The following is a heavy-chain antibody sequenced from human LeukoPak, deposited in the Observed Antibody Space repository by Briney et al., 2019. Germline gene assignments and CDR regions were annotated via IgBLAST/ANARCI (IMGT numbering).Heavy chain of an antibody. D-gene: IGHD5-24*01. CDR1: GFTFSDYS. CDR3: TRDYKYAFDN. CDR2: IGIDSGNT. J-gene: IGHJ4*02. Sequence: GGSLRLSCAASGFTFSDYSMNWVRQAPGKGLEWISYIGIDSGNTNYADSVKGRFTISGDKAKNSLYLQMNSLRVEDTAVYYCTRDYKYAFDNWGQGTLVTVSS. V-gene: IGHV3-48*01.